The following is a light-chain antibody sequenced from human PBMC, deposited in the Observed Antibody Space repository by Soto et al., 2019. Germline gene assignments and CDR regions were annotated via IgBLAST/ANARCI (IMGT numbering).Light chain of an antibody. V-gene: IGLV2-14*01. J-gene: IGLJ1*01. Sequence: QSDLNQPAHVSGFPGQAITIFYTRTSSDIGAYDYVSWYQQHPGKAPTLMIYEVSNRPSGVSNRFSGSKSGNTASLTISGLQAEDEADYYCSSYTSSSPYVFRPGTKVTV. CDR2: EVS. CDR1: SSDIGAYDY. CDR3: SSYTSSSPYV.